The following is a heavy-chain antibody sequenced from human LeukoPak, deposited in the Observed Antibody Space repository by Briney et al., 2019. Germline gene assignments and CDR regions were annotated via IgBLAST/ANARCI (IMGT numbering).Heavy chain of an antibody. CDR1: GFTFSSYA. D-gene: IGHD1-1*01. CDR3: ARRGLGRRLEGTTALGY. V-gene: IGHV3-30-3*01. J-gene: IGHJ4*02. Sequence: QPGGSLRLSCAASGFTFSSYAMHWVRQAPGKGLEWVAVISYDGSNKYYADSVKGRFTISRDNSKNTLYLQMNSLRAEDTAVYYCARRGLGRRLEGTTALGYWGQGTLVTVSS. CDR2: ISYDGSNK.